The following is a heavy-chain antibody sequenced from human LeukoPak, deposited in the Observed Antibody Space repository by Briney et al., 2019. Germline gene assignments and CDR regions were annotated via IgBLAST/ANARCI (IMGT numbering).Heavy chain of an antibody. CDR1: GYTFTGYY. J-gene: IGHJ6*03. Sequence: ASVKVSCKASGYTFTGYYMHWVRPAPGQGLEWMGWISPNSGGTNYAQKFQGRVTMTRDTSISTAYMELSRLSSDDTAVYYCARGDSSRGYYYMDVWGKGTTVTVSS. D-gene: IGHD2-21*01. CDR2: ISPNSGGT. V-gene: IGHV1-2*02. CDR3: ARGDSSRGYYYMDV.